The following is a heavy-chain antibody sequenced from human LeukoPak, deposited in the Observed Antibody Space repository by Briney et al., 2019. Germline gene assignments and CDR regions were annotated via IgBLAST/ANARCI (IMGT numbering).Heavy chain of an antibody. Sequence: GGSLRLSCAASGFTFSSYSMNWVRQAPGKGLEWVSSISSSSSYIYYADSVKGRFTISRDNAKNSLYLQMNSLRAEDTAVYYCARAGGDGYNWFMGWFDPWGQGTLVTVSS. D-gene: IGHD5-12*01. V-gene: IGHV3-21*01. CDR1: GFTFSSYS. J-gene: IGHJ5*02. CDR2: ISSSSSYI. CDR3: ARAGGDGYNWFMGWFDP.